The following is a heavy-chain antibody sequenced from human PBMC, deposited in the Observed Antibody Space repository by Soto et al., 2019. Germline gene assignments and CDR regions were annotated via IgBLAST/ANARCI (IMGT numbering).Heavy chain of an antibody. Sequence: GVSLRLPCTASGFTFTSYEINWVRQAPGEGLEWVSYISSRGSTIHYADSAKCRFNISRDNAKNSLYLQMNSLRAEDTAVYYCARRGLAYDYDSSAYYVSLDAFDIWGQGTMVTVSS. V-gene: IGHV3-48*03. J-gene: IGHJ3*02. CDR1: GFTFTSYE. CDR2: ISSRGSTI. D-gene: IGHD3-22*01. CDR3: ARRGLAYDYDSSAYYVSLDAFDI.